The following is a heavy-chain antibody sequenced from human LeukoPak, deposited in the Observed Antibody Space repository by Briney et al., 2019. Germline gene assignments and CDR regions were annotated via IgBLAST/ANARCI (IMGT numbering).Heavy chain of an antibody. CDR3: ARDFSSSSTVYYYYYMDV. CDR1: GYSISSGYY. D-gene: IGHD6-6*01. CDR2: IYHSGST. J-gene: IGHJ6*03. Sequence: SETLSLTCTVSGYSISSGYYWGWIRQPPGKGLEWIGSIYHSGSTYYNPSLKSRVTISVDTSKNQFSLKLSSVTAADTAVYYCARDFSSSSTVYYYYYMDVWGKGTTVTVSS. V-gene: IGHV4-38-2*02.